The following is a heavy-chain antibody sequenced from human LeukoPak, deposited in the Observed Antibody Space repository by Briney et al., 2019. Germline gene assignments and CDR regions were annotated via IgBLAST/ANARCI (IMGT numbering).Heavy chain of an antibody. Sequence: GGSLRLSCGASGFTFSNYWMHWVRQAPGKGLVWVSRINSEGSGIRYADSVKGRFTISRDNAKNTVYLQMNSLRIEDTALYFCARDPSSSLNRGYFQHWGQGTLVTVSS. CDR2: INSEGSGI. CDR1: GFTFSNYW. V-gene: IGHV3-74*01. J-gene: IGHJ1*01. CDR3: ARDPSSSLNRGYFQH. D-gene: IGHD6-13*01.